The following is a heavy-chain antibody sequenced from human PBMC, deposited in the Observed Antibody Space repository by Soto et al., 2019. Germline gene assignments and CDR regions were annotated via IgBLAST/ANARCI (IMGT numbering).Heavy chain of an antibody. V-gene: IGHV4-59*01. CDR3: AKDHGTTIFGVVIIPDYYYYYGMDV. J-gene: IGHJ6*02. CDR2: IYYSGST. D-gene: IGHD3-3*01. Sequence: SETLSLTCTVSGGSISSYYWSWIRQPPGKGLEWIGYIYYSGSTNYNPSLKSRVTISVDTSKNQFSLKLGSVTAADTAVYYCAKDHGTTIFGVVIIPDYYYYYGMDVWGQGTTVTVSS. CDR1: GGSISSYY.